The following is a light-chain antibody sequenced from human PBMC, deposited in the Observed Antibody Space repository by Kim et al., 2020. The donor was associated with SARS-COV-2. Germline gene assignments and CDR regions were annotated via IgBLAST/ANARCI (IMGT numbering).Light chain of an antibody. Sequence: VPTGERATLSCRASQSVNNNLAWYQQKPGQAPRLLLYRASTRATGIPARFSGSGSGTEFTLTINSLQSEDFAVYYCQQYTNWPLTFGGGTKVDIK. CDR1: QSVNNN. V-gene: IGKV3-15*01. J-gene: IGKJ4*01. CDR2: RAS. CDR3: QQYTNWPLT.